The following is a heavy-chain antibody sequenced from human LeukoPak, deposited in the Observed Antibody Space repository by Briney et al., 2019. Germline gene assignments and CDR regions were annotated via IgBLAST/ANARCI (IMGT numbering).Heavy chain of an antibody. J-gene: IGHJ5*02. CDR1: GYSFTSYW. D-gene: IGHD2-2*01. CDR3: ARGGIYCSSTSCPSWFDP. CDR2: IYPGDSDT. Sequence: GESLKISCKGSGYSFTSYWIGWVRQMPGKGLEWMGIIYPGDSDTRYSPSFQGQVTISADKSISTAYLQWSSLKASDTAMYHCARGGIYCSSTSCPSWFDPWGQGTLVTVSS. V-gene: IGHV5-51*01.